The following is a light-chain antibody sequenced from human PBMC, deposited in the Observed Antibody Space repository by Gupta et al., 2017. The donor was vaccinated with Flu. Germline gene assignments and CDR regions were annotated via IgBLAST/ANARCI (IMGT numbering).Light chain of an antibody. CDR1: SSDVGGYNY. J-gene: IGLJ3*02. Sequence: QSALTQPASVSGSPGRSITISCTGTSSDVGGYNYVSWYQQHPNKAPRLMIYEVSRRPSGVSNRFSGSKSGNTASLTISGLQAEDEADYYCTTHRSSTWVFGGGAKLTVL. CDR2: EVS. V-gene: IGLV2-14*01. CDR3: TTHRSSTWV.